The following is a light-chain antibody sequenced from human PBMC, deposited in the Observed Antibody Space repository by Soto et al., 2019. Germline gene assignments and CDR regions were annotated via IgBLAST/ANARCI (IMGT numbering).Light chain of an antibody. J-gene: IGKJ4*01. V-gene: IGKV3-20*01. Sequence: VLTQSPGTLSLSPGERATLSCRDSQSVSSTSLAWYQHQPGQAPRLLVYGASVRASGIPDRFSGGGSGTDFTLTISRQEPEDFAVYYCQPYGNSPPLTFGVGTKVEIK. CDR1: QSVSSTS. CDR3: QPYGNSPPLT. CDR2: GAS.